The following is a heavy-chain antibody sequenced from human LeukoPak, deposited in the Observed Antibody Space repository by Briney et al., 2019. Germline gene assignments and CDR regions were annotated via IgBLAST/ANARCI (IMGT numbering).Heavy chain of an antibody. CDR3: ARASDY. J-gene: IGHJ4*02. V-gene: IGHV3-30-3*01. CDR2: ISYDGSNK. CDR1: GFTFSSYW. Sequence: GGSLRLSCVASGFTFSSYWMHWVRQAPGKGLEWVAVISYDGSNKYYADSVKGRFTISRDNSKNTLYLQMNSLRAEDTAVYYCARASDYWGQGTLVTVSS.